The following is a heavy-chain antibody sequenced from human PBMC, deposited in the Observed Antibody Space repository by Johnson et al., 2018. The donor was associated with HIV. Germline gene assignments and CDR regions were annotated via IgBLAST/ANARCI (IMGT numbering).Heavy chain of an antibody. CDR3: ARSVGYCGGDCSDAFDV. Sequence: QVQLVESGGGVVRPGGSLRLSCAASGFTFSSYAMHWVRQAPGKGLEWVAFISNDGSDKYYPDSVKGRFTISRDNSKNLVYLQMYSLRAEETAIYYCARSVGYCGGDCSDAFDVWGHGTMVTVSS. CDR1: GFTFSSYA. CDR2: ISNDGSDK. V-gene: IGHV3-30*04. D-gene: IGHD2-21*02. J-gene: IGHJ3*01.